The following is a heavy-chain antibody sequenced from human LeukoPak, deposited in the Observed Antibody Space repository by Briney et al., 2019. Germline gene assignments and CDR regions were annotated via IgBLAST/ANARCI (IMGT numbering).Heavy chain of an antibody. CDR2: INHSGST. CDR1: DGSISSSY. Sequence: SETLSLTCSISDGSISSSYWSWIRQPPGKGLEWIGEINHSGSTNYNPSLKSRVTISVDTSKNQFSLKLSSVTAADTAVYYCARGGSGYYSIWTAGRGYYFDYWGQGTLVTVSS. CDR3: ARGGSGYYSIWTAGRGYYFDY. D-gene: IGHD3-22*01. J-gene: IGHJ4*02. V-gene: IGHV4-34*01.